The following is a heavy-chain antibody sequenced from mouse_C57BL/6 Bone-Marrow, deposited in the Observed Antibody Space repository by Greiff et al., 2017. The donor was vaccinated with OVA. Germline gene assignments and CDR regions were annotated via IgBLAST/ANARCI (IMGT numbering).Heavy chain of an antibody. Sequence: VQLQESGPELVKPGASVKISCKASGYAFSSSWMNWVKQRPGKGLEWIGRIYPGDGDTNYNGKFKGKATLTADKSSSTAYMQLSSLTSEDSAVYFCAGDYYGSSPYWYFDVWGTGTTVTVSS. CDR2: IYPGDGDT. J-gene: IGHJ1*03. D-gene: IGHD1-1*01. CDR1: GYAFSSSW. V-gene: IGHV1-82*01. CDR3: AGDYYGSSPYWYFDV.